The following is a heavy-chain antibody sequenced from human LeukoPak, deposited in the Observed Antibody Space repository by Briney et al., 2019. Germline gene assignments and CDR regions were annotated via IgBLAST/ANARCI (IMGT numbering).Heavy chain of an antibody. D-gene: IGHD3-22*01. Sequence: SETLSLTCTVSGGSISSYYWSWIRQPAGKGLEWIGRIYTSGSTNYNPSLKSRVTMSVDTSKNQFSLKLSSVTAADTAVYYCARDQYYYDRSGYYAFDIWGQGTMVTVSS. CDR2: IYTSGST. J-gene: IGHJ3*02. V-gene: IGHV4-4*07. CDR3: ARDQYYYDRSGYYAFDI. CDR1: GGSISSYY.